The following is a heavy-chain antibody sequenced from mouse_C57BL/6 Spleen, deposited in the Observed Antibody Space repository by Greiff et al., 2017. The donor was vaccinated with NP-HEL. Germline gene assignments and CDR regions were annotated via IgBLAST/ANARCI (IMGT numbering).Heavy chain of an antibody. J-gene: IGHJ2*01. D-gene: IGHD1-1*01. CDR2: IYPRDGST. CDR1: GYTFTDHP. CDR3: AKDYYGSSSYYVDY. V-gene: IGHV1-78*01. Sequence: VQLQQSDAELVKPGASVKISCKVSGYTFTDHPIHWLKQRPEQGLDWIGYIYPRDGSTKYNETFKGKATLTADKSSSTAYRQLTSLTSGDSAVYFCAKDYYGSSSYYVDYWGQGTTLTVSS.